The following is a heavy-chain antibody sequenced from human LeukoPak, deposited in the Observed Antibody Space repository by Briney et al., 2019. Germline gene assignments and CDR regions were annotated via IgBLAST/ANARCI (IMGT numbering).Heavy chain of an antibody. CDR2: IYYSGST. D-gene: IGHD1-26*01. CDR3: AREKGEWELDY. V-gene: IGHV4-39*07. J-gene: IGHJ4*02. Sequence: SETLSLTCTVSGGSISSSSYYWGWIRQPPGKGLEWIGSIYYSGSTYYNPSLKSRVTISVDTSKNQFSLKLSSVTAADTAVYYCAREKGEWELDYWGQGTLVTVSS. CDR1: GGSISSSSYY.